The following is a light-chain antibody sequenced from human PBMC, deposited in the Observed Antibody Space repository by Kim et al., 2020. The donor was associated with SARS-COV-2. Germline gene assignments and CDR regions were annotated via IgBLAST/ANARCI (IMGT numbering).Light chain of an antibody. CDR3: QKYNNWPPLT. CDR1: ESVNTN. V-gene: IGKV3D-15*01. CDR2: GAS. J-gene: IGKJ3*01. Sequence: EIRMTQSPATLSVSPGETATLSCRASESVNTNLAWYQQKPGQAPRLLISGASTRATGIPARFSGSGSGTDFSLTISSLQSEDFAVYYCQKYNNWPPLTFGPRTKVYIK.